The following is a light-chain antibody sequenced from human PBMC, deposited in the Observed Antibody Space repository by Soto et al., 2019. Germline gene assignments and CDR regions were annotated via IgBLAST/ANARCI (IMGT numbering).Light chain of an antibody. CDR3: QQYNNCTPIT. Sequence: EIVMTQSPATLSVSPGERATLSCRASQSVSGNLAWYQQKPGQAPRLLIYAESTRATGIPARFSGSGSGTEFTLTISSLQSEDFAVYYCQQYNNCTPITFGPGTKVDIK. CDR2: AES. J-gene: IGKJ3*01. V-gene: IGKV3-15*01. CDR1: QSVSGN.